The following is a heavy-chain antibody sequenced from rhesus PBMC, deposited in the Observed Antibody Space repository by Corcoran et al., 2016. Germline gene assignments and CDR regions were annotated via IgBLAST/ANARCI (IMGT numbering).Heavy chain of an antibody. CDR3: ARDRYLSGSYYRYGLDS. CDR2: INGNSGST. D-gene: IGHD3-16*01. V-gene: IGHV4-80*01. J-gene: IGHJ6*01. CDR1: GGSFSSYW. Sequence: QVQLQESGPGLVKPSETLSLTCAVSGGSFSSYWWSWIRQPPGKGLAWIGEINGNSGSTNYNPSLKSRVTISKDASKNQFSLKLSSVTAADTAVYYCARDRYLSGSYYRYGLDSWGQGVVVTVSS.